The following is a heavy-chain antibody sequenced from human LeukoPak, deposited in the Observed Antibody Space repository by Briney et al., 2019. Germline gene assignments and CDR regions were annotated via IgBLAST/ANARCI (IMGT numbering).Heavy chain of an antibody. D-gene: IGHD2-8*01. Sequence: SETLSLTCTVSGGSISSYYWSWIRQPAGEGLEWSGRIYTSGTTNYNPSLKSRVTMSVDTSKNQFSLKLNSVTAADTAVYYCARDRTRYCTNGECYTSYYFDYWGQGTLVTVSS. V-gene: IGHV4-4*07. CDR1: GGSISSYY. CDR3: ARDRTRYCTNGECYTSYYFDY. J-gene: IGHJ4*02. CDR2: IYTSGTT.